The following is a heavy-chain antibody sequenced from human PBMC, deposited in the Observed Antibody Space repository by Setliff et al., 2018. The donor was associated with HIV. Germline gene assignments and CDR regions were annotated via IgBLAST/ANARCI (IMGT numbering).Heavy chain of an antibody. D-gene: IGHD3-16*02. Sequence: VASVKVSCKTSGYLFSGYYLHWLRRAPGQGLEWMGWINYSNGDTKYAENFQGRVTMTRDTSTSTVYMDLNRLTYDDTAVYYCALANIVSTARWNHWGRGTLVTVSS. J-gene: IGHJ5*02. V-gene: IGHV1-2*02. CDR1: GYLFSGYY. CDR3: ALANIVSTARWNH. CDR2: INYSNGDT.